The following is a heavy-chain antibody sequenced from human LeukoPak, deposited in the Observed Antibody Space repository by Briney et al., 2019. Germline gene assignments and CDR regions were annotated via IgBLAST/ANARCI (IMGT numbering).Heavy chain of an antibody. J-gene: IGHJ6*02. CDR3: ARDLGGSDFWSGFSHYYYGMDV. V-gene: IGHV3-21*01. Sequence: SGGSLRLSCAASGFTFSSYSMNWVRQAPGKGLEWVSSISSSSSYIYYADSVKGRFTISRDNAKNSLYLQMNSLRAEDTAVYYCARDLGGSDFWSGFSHYYYGMDVWGQGITVTVSS. CDR2: ISSSSSYI. D-gene: IGHD3-3*01. CDR1: GFTFSSYS.